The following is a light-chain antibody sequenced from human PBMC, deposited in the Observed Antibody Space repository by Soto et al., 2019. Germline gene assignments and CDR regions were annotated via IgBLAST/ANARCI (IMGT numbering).Light chain of an antibody. V-gene: IGKV3-11*01. CDR2: DAS. CDR1: QSVSSY. Sequence: EIVLTQSPATLSLSPGERATLSCRASQSVSSYLAWYQEKPGQAPRLLIYDASNRATGIPARFSGSRSGTDFTLPISSLEPEDFAVYYCQQRSNWPLTFGGGTKVEVK. J-gene: IGKJ4*01. CDR3: QQRSNWPLT.